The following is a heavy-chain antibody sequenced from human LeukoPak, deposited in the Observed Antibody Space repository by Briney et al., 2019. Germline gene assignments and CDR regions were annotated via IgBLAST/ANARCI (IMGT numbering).Heavy chain of an antibody. J-gene: IGHJ4*02. CDR2: MNPNSGNT. V-gene: IGHV1-8*01. D-gene: IGHD3-9*01. CDR3: AKERVLRYFDWYKNDY. Sequence: ASVKVSCKASGYTFTSYDINWVRQATGQGLEWMGWMNPNSGNTGYAQKFQGRVTMTRNTSISTAYMELSSLRAEDTAVYYCAKERVLRYFDWYKNDYWGQGTLVTVSS. CDR1: GYTFTSYD.